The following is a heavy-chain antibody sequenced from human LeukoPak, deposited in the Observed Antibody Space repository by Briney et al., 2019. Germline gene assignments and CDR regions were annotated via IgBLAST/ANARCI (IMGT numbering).Heavy chain of an antibody. J-gene: IGHJ4*02. CDR3: ARDLWVPAAPPFDY. CDR1: GFTFSSYA. Sequence: PGRSLRLSCAASGFTFSSYAMHWVRQAPGKGLEWVAVISYDGSNKYYADSVKGRFTISRDNSKNTLYLQMNSLRAEDTAVYYCARDLWVPAAPPFDYWGQGTLVTVSS. V-gene: IGHV3-30*04. CDR2: ISYDGSNK. D-gene: IGHD2-2*01.